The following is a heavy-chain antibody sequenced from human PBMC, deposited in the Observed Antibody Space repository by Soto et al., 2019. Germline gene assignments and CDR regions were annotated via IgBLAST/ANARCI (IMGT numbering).Heavy chain of an antibody. V-gene: IGHV3-23*01. Sequence: EVQLLESGGGLVQPGGSLRLSCVASGFTFSSYAMSWVRQAPGKGLEWVSAISGSGGSTYYADSVKGRFTISRDNSKNTLYLQMNSLRAEDTAVYYCAKDGGFTIFGVAPICYHWGQGTLVTVSS. D-gene: IGHD3-3*01. J-gene: IGHJ1*01. CDR3: AKDGGFTIFGVAPICYH. CDR1: GFTFSSYA. CDR2: ISGSGGST.